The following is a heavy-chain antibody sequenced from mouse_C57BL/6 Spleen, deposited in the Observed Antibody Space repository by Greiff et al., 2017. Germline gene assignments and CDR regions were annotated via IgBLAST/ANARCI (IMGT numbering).Heavy chain of an antibody. CDR1: GYTFTDYN. J-gene: IGHJ1*03. CDR3: ARSFPLVTAVVARDWYCDV. Sequence: DVQLQESGPELVKPGASVKMSCKASGYTFTDYNMHWVKQSPGKSLEWIGYINPKNGGTSYNQKFKGKATLTAYKSSSTAYMELRSLTSEDSAVYYCARSFPLVTAVVARDWYCDVWGTGTTVTVSA. V-gene: IGHV1-22*01. CDR2: INPKNGGT. D-gene: IGHD1-1*01.